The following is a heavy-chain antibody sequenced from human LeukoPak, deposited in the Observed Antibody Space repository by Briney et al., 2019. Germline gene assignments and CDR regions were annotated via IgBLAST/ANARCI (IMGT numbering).Heavy chain of an antibody. D-gene: IGHD3-22*01. CDR1: GGSFSGNF. V-gene: IGHV4-34*01. CDR3: ARGPPLTYDGSGYYFFDY. J-gene: IGHJ4*02. Sequence: SGTLSLTCAVYGGSFSGNFWTWIRQPPGKGLEWIGEINHSGSTNYNPSLKSRVTISVDTSKNHFYLKLSSVTAADTAVYYCARGPPLTYDGSGYYFFDYWGQGTLVTVSS. CDR2: INHSGST.